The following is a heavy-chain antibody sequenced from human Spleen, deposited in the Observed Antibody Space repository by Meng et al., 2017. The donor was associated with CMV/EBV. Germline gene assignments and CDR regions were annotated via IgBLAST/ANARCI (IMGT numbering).Heavy chain of an antibody. V-gene: IGHV3-30*02. CDR1: VFIFNIYR. Sequence: LSSATSVFIFNIYRFHWVRQAPGKGLEWVAFIRYDGRNTYYADSVKGRFTISRDNSKNTLYLQMSSLRPEDTAVYYCAGDLPYFDYWGQGTLVTVSS. CDR2: IRYDGRNT. D-gene: IGHD2-2*01. J-gene: IGHJ4*02. CDR3: AGDLPYFDY.